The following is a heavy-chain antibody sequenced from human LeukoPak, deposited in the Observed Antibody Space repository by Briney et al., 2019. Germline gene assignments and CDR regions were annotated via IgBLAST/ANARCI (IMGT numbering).Heavy chain of an antibody. V-gene: IGHV4-34*01. D-gene: IGHD1-1*01. CDR1: GGSFSAYY. J-gene: IGHJ4*03. Sequence: NSSETLSLTCAVYGGSFSAYYWSWIRQSPGKGLEWIAEINHRGDTNYSPSVKSRVSISVDTSKNQFSLKVTSLTAADTAVYYCARGPAISETGYFDYWGQGTLVTVSS. CDR2: INHRGDT. CDR3: ARGPAISETGYFDY.